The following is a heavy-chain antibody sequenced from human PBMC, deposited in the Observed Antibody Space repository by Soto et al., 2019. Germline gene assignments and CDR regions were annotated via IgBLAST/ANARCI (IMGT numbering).Heavy chain of an antibody. J-gene: IGHJ4*02. CDR2: ISYDGSNK. D-gene: IGHD1-26*01. V-gene: IGHV3-30-3*01. CDR3: ARWWIVGANFDY. CDR1: GFTFSSYA. Sequence: GGSLRLSCAASGFTFSSYAMHWVRQAPGKGLEWVAVISYDGSNKYYADSVKGRFTISRDNSKNTLYLQMNSLRAEDTAVYYCARWWIVGANFDYWGQGTLVTVSS.